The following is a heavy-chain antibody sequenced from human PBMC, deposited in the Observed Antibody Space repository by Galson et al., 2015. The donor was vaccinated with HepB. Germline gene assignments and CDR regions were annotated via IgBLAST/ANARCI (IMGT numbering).Heavy chain of an antibody. CDR1: GFTFSSYA. CDR2: ISYDGSNK. D-gene: IGHD6-13*01. CDR3: ARGSIGSSSWLPDGNWFDP. V-gene: IGHV3-30*04. J-gene: IGHJ5*02. Sequence: SLRLSCAASGFTFSSYAMHWVRQAPGKGLEWVAVISYDGSNKYYADSVKGRFTISRDNSKNTLYLQMNSLRAEDTAVYYCARGSIGSSSWLPDGNWFDPWGQGTLVTVSS.